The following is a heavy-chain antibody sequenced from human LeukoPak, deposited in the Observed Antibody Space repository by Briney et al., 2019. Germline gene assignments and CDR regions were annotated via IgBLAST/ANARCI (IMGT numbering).Heavy chain of an antibody. J-gene: IGHJ4*02. CDR1: GFTFSSYA. CDR3: AKAASPAVRQPLDF. V-gene: IGHV3-23*01. CDR2: VSSNGEKT. Sequence: PGGSLRLSCAASGFTFSSYAMHWVRQAPGKGLEWVSLVSSNGEKTFYVDSVKGRFTVSRDNSENTMFLQMNGLRVDDTALYYCAKAASPAVRQPLDFWGQGALVIVSS. D-gene: IGHD1-1*01.